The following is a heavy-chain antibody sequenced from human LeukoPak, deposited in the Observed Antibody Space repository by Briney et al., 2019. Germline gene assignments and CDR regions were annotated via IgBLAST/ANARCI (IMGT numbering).Heavy chain of an antibody. CDR2: ITGSGDTT. D-gene: IGHD3-9*01. V-gene: IGHV3-23*01. CDR1: GFIFRNYA. CDR3: AKWGDYDILTGYYVSDF. J-gene: IGHJ4*02. Sequence: GGSLRLSCAASGFIFRNYAMSWVRQAPGKGLEWVSAITGSGDTTYYADSVKGRFTISRDNSKNTLYVEMNTLRAKDMAVYYCAKWGDYDILTGYYVSDFWGQGTLVTVSS.